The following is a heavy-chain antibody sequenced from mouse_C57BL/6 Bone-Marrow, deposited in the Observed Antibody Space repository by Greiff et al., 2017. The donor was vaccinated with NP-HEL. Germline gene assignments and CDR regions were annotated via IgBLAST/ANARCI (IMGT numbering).Heavy chain of an antibody. V-gene: IGHV5-6*01. CDR3: AVDGYYEFAY. D-gene: IGHD2-3*01. CDR2: ISSGGSYT. J-gene: IGHJ3*01. CDR1: GFTFSSYG. Sequence: DVQLVESGGDLVKPGGSLKLSCAASGFTFSSYGMSWVRQTPDKRLEWVATISSGGSYTYYPDSVKGRFTISRDNAKNTLYLQMSSLKSEDTAMYYCAVDGYYEFAYWGQGTLVTVSA.